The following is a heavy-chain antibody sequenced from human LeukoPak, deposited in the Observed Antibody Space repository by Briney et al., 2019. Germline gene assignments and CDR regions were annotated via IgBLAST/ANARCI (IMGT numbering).Heavy chain of an antibody. CDR3: ARARWVTATLPFGY. J-gene: IGHJ4*02. Sequence: ASVKVSCKASGYTFTGYYMHWVRQAPGQGLEWMGWINTNTGNPTYAQGFTGRFVFSLDTSVSTAYLQISSLKAEDTAVYYCARARWVTATLPFGYWGQGTLVTVSS. CDR1: GYTFTGYY. CDR2: INTNTGNP. V-gene: IGHV7-4-1*02. D-gene: IGHD2-21*02.